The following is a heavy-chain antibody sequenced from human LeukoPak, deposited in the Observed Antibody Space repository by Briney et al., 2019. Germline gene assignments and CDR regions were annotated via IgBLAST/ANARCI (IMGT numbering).Heavy chain of an antibody. J-gene: IGHJ4*02. D-gene: IGHD4-17*01. CDR1: GGSISSYY. V-gene: IGHV4-39*07. Sequence: NPSETLSLTCTVSGGSISSYYWSWIRQPPGKGLEWIGSIYYSGSTYYNPSLKSRVTISVDTSKNQFSLKLSSVTAADTAVYYCARMMDYGDSSDYWGQGTLVTVSS. CDR3: ARMMDYGDSSDY. CDR2: IYYSGST.